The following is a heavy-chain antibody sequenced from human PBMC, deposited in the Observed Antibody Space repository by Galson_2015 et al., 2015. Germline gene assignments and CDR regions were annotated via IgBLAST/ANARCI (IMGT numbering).Heavy chain of an antibody. J-gene: IGHJ3*02. CDR3: ARYCSGSSCFDAFDI. V-gene: IGHV1-3*01. Sequence: SVKVSCKASGYTFSTYSMHWVRQAPGQRLEWMGWINADSGSTKYSQKFQGRVTIIRDTSASTAYMELSSLTSEDTAVYYCARYCSGSSCFDAFDIWGQGTMVTVSS. CDR1: GYTFSTYS. D-gene: IGHD2-2*01. CDR2: INADSGST.